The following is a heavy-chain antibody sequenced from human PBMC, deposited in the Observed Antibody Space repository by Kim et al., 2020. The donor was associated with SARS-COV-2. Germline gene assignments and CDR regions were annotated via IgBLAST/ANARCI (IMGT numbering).Heavy chain of an antibody. Sequence: SVKVSCKASGGTFSSYAISWVRQAPGQGLEWMGGIIPIFGTANYAQKFQGRVTITADESTSTAYMELSSLRSEDTAVYYCARGAYYYDSSGYYWGAFDIWGQGTMVTVSS. CDR3: ARGAYYYDSSGYYWGAFDI. CDR2: IIPIFGTA. D-gene: IGHD3-22*01. CDR1: GGTFSSYA. J-gene: IGHJ3*02. V-gene: IGHV1-69*13.